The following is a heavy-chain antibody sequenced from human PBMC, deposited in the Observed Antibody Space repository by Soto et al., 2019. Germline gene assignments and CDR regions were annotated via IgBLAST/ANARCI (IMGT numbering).Heavy chain of an antibody. J-gene: IGHJ4*02. V-gene: IGHV4-34*01. D-gene: IGHD4-17*01. Sequence: PSETLSLTCAVYGGSFSGYYWSWIRQPPGKGLEWIGEINHSGSTNYNPSLKSRVTISVDTSKNQFSLKLSSVTAADTAVYYCARGRTSTTAAGGVSDYWGQGTLVTVSS. CDR3: ARGRTSTTAAGGVSDY. CDR2: INHSGST. CDR1: GGSFSGYY.